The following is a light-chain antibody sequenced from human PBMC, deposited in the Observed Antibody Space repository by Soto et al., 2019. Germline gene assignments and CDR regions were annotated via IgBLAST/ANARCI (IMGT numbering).Light chain of an antibody. V-gene: IGKV3-11*01. J-gene: IGKJ5*01. CDR3: QQRNIWPPVT. CDR2: GAF. CDR1: PSFTNF. Sequence: EVVLTQSPGTLSLSPGERATLSCRASPSFTNFLAWYQQKPGQAPRLLIYGAFNRATGIPARFSGSGSGTDFTLTISSLEPEDSAIYYCQQRNIWPPVTFGQGTRLEIK.